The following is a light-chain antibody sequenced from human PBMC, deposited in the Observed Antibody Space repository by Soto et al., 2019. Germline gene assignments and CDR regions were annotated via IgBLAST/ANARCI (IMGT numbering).Light chain of an antibody. V-gene: IGKV3-15*01. CDR1: QGLGTN. CDR2: AAS. J-gene: IGKJ4*01. Sequence: TVMTQSPATLSVSPGERATLSCRASQGLGTNLAWYQQRPGQAPRLLIYAASTRATGVPARFSGSGSETEVTLTITTLQSEDFAVDYCQQYNHWPLSFGVGTKVEIK. CDR3: QQYNHWPLS.